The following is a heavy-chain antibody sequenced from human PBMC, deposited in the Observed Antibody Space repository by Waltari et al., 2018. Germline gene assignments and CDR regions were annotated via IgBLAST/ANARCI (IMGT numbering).Heavy chain of an antibody. Sequence: EVQLVESGGGLVKPGGSLRLSCAASGFTLSSYSMNWVRQAPGKGLECVSAITRRSRDIYYADSVKGRFTISRDNAKNSLYLQMNSLRAEDTAVYYCARDRWEQAIDYWGQGTLVTVSS. CDR2: ITRRSRDI. CDR3: ARDRWEQAIDY. J-gene: IGHJ4*02. V-gene: IGHV3-21*01. CDR1: GFTLSSYS. D-gene: IGHD1-26*01.